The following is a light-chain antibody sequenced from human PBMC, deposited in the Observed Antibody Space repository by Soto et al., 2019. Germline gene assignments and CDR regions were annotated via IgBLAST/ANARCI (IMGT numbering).Light chain of an antibody. CDR1: SSDVGGYNY. V-gene: IGLV2-8*01. CDR2: EVS. CDR3: SSYAGSNNLGV. Sequence: QSALTQPPSESRSPGQSVTISCTGTSSDVGGYNYVSWYQQHPGKAPKLMIYEVSKRPSGVPDRFSGSKSGNTASLTVSGLQAEDEAHYYCSSYAGSNNLGVFGTGTKLTLL. J-gene: IGLJ1*01.